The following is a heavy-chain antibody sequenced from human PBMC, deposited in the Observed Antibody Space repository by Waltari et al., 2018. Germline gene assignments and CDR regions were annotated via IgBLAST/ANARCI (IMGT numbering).Heavy chain of an antibody. Sequence: QVQLQESGPGLVKPSETLSLTCTVSSGSFTSHHWSWIRQPPGKGLEWIGNIYYTGSTKYTPSLQSRVTISIDTSKNQFSLEMNSVTAADTAIYYCATNSSASAFDYWGQGTLVTVSS. CDR3: ATNSSASAFDY. D-gene: IGHD3-22*01. J-gene: IGHJ4*02. V-gene: IGHV4-59*11. CDR1: SGSFTSHH. CDR2: IYYTGST.